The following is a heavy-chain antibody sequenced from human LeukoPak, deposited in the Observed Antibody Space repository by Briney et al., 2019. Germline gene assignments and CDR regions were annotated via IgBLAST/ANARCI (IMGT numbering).Heavy chain of an antibody. CDR2: ITRSSSPI. Sequence: GGSLRLSCAASGFTFSSYWMNWVRQAPGKGLEWVSYITRSSSPIYYADSVRGRFTISRDNAKNSLYLQMNSLRAEDTAVYYCTRDPNALDFWGQGTLVTVSS. CDR1: GFTFSSYW. CDR3: TRDPNALDF. J-gene: IGHJ4*02. V-gene: IGHV3-48*01.